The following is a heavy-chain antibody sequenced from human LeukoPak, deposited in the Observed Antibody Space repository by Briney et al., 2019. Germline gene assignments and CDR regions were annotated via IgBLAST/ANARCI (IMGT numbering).Heavy chain of an antibody. CDR1: GGSISSYY. CDR3: ARGLSPANYDYIWGSSRMGTYSFDY. V-gene: IGHV4-34*01. D-gene: IGHD3-16*02. CDR2: INHSGST. Sequence: SETLSLTCTVSGGSISSYYWSWIRQPPGKGLEWIGEINHSGSTNYNPSLKSRVTISVDTSKNQFSLKLTSVTAADTAVYYCARGLSPANYDYIWGSSRMGTYSFDYWGQGTLVTASS. J-gene: IGHJ4*02.